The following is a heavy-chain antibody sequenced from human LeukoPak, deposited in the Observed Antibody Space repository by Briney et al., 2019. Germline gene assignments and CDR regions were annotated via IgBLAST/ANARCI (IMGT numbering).Heavy chain of an antibody. Sequence: GGSLRLSCPASGFVLSDYGMQWDRQAPGKGLEWVAFVRHDGSNEYYADSVKGRFSISRDKSKNTLYLQMRSLRAEDTAVYSGTRESAAGYHSEGPKLWGLGTLVTVSA. J-gene: IGHJ4*02. V-gene: IGHV3-30*02. CDR1: GFVLSDYG. CDR2: VRHDGSNE. D-gene: IGHD5-12*01. CDR3: TRESAAGYHSEGPKL.